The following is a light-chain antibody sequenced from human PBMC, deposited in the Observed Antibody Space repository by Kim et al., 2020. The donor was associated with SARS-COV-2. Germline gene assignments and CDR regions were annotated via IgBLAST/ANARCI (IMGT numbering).Light chain of an antibody. V-gene: IGKV1-39*01. J-gene: IGKJ2*01. CDR2: AAS. CDR3: QQGYSTPHT. CDR1: QSISSY. Sequence: DIQMTQSLSSLSASVGDRVTITCRASQSISSYLNWYQQKPGKAPKLLIYAASSLQSGVPSRFSGSGSGTDLTLTISSLQPEDIATYYCQQGYSTPHTFGQGTKLEI.